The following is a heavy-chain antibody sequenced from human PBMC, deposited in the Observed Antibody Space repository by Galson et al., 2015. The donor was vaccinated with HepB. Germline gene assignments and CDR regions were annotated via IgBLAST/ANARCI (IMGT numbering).Heavy chain of an antibody. CDR3: AKDHGYSSGWYGDPRSWIEVHFDY. Sequence: SLRLSCAASGFTFSSYAMSWVRQAPGKGLEWVSAISGSGGSTYYADSVKGRFTISRDNSKNTLYLQMNSLRAEDTAVYYCAKDHGYSSGWYGDPRSWIEVHFDYWGQGTLVTVSS. D-gene: IGHD6-19*01. CDR2: ISGSGGST. V-gene: IGHV3-23*01. J-gene: IGHJ4*02. CDR1: GFTFSSYA.